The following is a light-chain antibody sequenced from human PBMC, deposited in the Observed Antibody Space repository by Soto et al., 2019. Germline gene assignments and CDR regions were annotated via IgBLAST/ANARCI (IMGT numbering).Light chain of an antibody. CDR3: SSYTSSSTLEV. CDR1: SSDVGGYNY. CDR2: DVS. V-gene: IGLV2-14*01. Sequence: QSALTQPASVSGSPGQSITISCTGTSSDVGGYNYVSWYQQHPGKAPKLMIYDVSNRPSGVSNRLSGSKSGNTASLTISGLQAEDEADYYCSSYTSSSTLEVFGTGTK. J-gene: IGLJ1*01.